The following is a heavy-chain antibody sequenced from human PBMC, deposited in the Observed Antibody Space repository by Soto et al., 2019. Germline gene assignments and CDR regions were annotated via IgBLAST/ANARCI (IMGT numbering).Heavy chain of an antibody. D-gene: IGHD3-3*01. Sequence: QVQLVQSGAEVKKPGASVKVSCKASGYTFTSYDINWVRQATGQELEWMGWMNPNSGNTGYAQKFQGRVTMTRNTSISTAYMELSSLRSEDTAVYYCARAAPYYDFWSGYQKSDYWGQGTLVTVSS. J-gene: IGHJ4*02. CDR3: ARAAPYYDFWSGYQKSDY. CDR1: GYTFTSYD. CDR2: MNPNSGNT. V-gene: IGHV1-8*01.